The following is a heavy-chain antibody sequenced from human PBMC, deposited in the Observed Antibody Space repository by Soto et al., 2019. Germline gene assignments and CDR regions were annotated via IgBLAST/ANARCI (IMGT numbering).Heavy chain of an antibody. V-gene: IGHV1-69*13. CDR1: GGTFSSYA. J-gene: IGHJ5*02. CDR3: ERASSSTYYDFWSGLGNWFDP. CDR2: IIPIFGTA. D-gene: IGHD3-3*01. Sequence: SVKVSCKASGGTFSSYAISWVRQAPAQGLEWMGGIIPIFGTANYAQKFQGRVTITADESTSTAYMELSSLRSEDTAVYYCERASSSTYYDFWSGLGNWFDPWGQGTLVTVSS.